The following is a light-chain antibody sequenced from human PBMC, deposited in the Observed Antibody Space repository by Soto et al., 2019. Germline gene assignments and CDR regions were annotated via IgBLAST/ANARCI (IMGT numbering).Light chain of an antibody. CDR3: QQRGNWPRT. Sequence: EIVLTQSPATLSLSPGERATLSCRASQSVSSYLAGYQQKPGQAPRLLIYDASNRATDIPARFSGSGSGTDFTLTISSLEPEDFAVYYCQQRGNWPRTFGQGTKLEIK. V-gene: IGKV3-11*01. CDR1: QSVSSY. J-gene: IGKJ2*01. CDR2: DAS.